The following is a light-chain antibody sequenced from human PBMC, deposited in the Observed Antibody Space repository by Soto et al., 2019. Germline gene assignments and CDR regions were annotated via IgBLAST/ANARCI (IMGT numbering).Light chain of an antibody. CDR3: QSYDSSLSGVL. Sequence: QSVLTQPPSASGTPGQRVTISCSGSSSNIGTNYVYWYKQLPGTAPKLLIYGNFNRPSGVPDRFSGSKSGTSASLAITGLQAEDEADYYCQSYDSSLSGVLFGGGTKLTVL. CDR1: SSNIGTNYV. CDR2: GNF. J-gene: IGLJ2*01. V-gene: IGLV1-40*01.